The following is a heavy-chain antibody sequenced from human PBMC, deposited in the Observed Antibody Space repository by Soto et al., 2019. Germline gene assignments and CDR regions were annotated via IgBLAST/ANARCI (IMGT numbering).Heavy chain of an antibody. V-gene: IGHV3-33*01. Sequence: GGSLRLSCAASGFTFSSYGMHWVRQAPGKGLEWVAVIWYDGSNKYYADSVKGRITISRDNSKKTLYLQMNSLRAEDTAVYYCARELVDYYGMDVWGQGTTVTVSS. CDR1: GFTFSSYG. CDR2: IWYDGSNK. J-gene: IGHJ6*02. D-gene: IGHD2-15*01. CDR3: ARELVDYYGMDV.